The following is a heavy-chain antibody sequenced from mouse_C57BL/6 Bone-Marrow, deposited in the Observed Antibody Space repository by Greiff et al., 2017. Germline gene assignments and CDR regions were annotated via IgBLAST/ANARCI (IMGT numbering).Heavy chain of an antibody. Sequence: VKLVESGAELARPGASVKLSCKASGYTFTSYGISWVKQRTGQGLEWIGEIYPRSGNNYYNEKFKGKATLTADKSSSTAYMELRSLTSEDSAVYFCARYYYGSSYDWYFDVWGTGTTVTVSS. CDR3: ARYYYGSSYDWYFDV. CDR2: IYPRSGNN. J-gene: IGHJ1*03. V-gene: IGHV1-81*01. CDR1: GYTFTSYG. D-gene: IGHD1-1*01.